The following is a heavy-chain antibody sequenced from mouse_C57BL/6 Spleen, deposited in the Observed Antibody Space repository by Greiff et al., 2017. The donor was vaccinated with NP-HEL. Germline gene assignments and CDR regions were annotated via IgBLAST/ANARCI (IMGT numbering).Heavy chain of an antibody. CDR3: ARGVTGTYFDD. D-gene: IGHD4-1*01. V-gene: IGHV3-6*01. J-gene: IGHJ2*01. CDR2: ISYDGSN. Sequence: EVHLVESGPGLVKPSQSLSLTCSVTGYSITSGYYWNWIRQFPGNKLEWMGYISYDGSNNYNPSLKNRISITRDTSKNQFFLKLNSVTTEDTATYYCARGVTGTYFDDWGQGTTLTVSS. CDR1: GYSITSGYY.